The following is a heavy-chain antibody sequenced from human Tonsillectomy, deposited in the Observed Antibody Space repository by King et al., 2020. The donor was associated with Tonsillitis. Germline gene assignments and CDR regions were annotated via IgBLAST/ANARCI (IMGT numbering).Heavy chain of an antibody. J-gene: IGHJ6*02. V-gene: IGHV2-5*01. Sequence: TLKESGPTLLKPTQTLTLTCPFSGFSLSNGGVGVDWIRHPPGKALECLALIYWYDDKPYSPSLKSRLTITKDTPKNQVVLTMTNLDPVDTATYYCARRYYYYFMDVWGQGTTVTVSS. CDR2: IYWYDDK. CDR1: GFSLSNGGVG. CDR3: ARRYYYYFMDV.